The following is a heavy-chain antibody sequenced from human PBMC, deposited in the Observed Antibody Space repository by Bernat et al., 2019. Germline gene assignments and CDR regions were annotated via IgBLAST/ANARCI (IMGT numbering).Heavy chain of an antibody. V-gene: IGHV3-23*01. D-gene: IGHD4-17*01. CDR3: AKGAGGDYERV. J-gene: IGHJ6*02. CDR1: EFTFSSYD. Sequence: EVQLLESGGGLVQPGGSLRLSCAASEFTFSSYDMNWVRQAPGKGLEWVSAIGGSDGITYYADSVKGRFTISRDNSKNTLSLQMNSLRAEDTAKYYCAKGAGGDYERVWGQGTTVTVSS. CDR2: IGGSDGIT.